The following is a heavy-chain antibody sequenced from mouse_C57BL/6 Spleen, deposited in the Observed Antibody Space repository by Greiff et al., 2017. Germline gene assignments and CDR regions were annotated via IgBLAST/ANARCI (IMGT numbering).Heavy chain of an antibody. CDR2: IDPANGNT. CDR3: ANYYGSSYGYFDV. D-gene: IGHD1-1*01. Sequence: VHVKQSVAELVRPGASVKLSCTASGFNITNTYMHWVKQRPEQGLEWIGRIDPANGNTKYAPKFQGKATITADTSSNTAYLQLSSLTSEDTAIYYCANYYGSSYGYFDVWGTGTTVTVSS. J-gene: IGHJ1*03. V-gene: IGHV14-3*01. CDR1: GFNITNTY.